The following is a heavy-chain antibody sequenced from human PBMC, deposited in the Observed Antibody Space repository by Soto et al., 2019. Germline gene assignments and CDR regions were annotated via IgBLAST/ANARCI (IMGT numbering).Heavy chain of an antibody. CDR2: INSDGS. J-gene: IGHJ4*02. CDR3: ARGGILTGYYSLFDD. Sequence: GGSLRLSCAASGFSFSSYWMHWVRQAPGKGLVWVSRINSDGSSYADSVKGRFTISRDNAKNTLYLQMNSLRVEDTAVYYCARGGILTGYYSLFDDCGQGTLVIVSS. V-gene: IGHV3-74*01. CDR1: GFSFSSYW. D-gene: IGHD3-9*01.